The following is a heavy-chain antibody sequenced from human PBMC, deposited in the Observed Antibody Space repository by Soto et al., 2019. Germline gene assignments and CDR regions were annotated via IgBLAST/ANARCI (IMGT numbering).Heavy chain of an antibody. D-gene: IGHD2-15*01. V-gene: IGHV4-34*01. CDR2: INHSGST. CDR3: ARGYCSGGSCYPWY. CDR1: GGSFSGYY. Sequence: QVQLQQWGAGLLKPSETLSLTCAVYGGSFSGYYWSWIRQPPGKGLEWIGEINHSGSTNYNPSLKRRVTISVDTSKHQFSLKLSSVTAADTAVYYCARGYCSGGSCYPWYWGQGTLVTVSS. J-gene: IGHJ4*02.